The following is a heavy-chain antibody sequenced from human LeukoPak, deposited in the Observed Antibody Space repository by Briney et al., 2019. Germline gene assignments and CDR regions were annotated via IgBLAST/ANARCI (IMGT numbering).Heavy chain of an antibody. V-gene: IGHV4-4*07. D-gene: IGHD6-13*01. CDR1: GDSISNYY. CDR2: IYSSGST. CDR3: ARAIASLVYSSSWSFDY. J-gene: IGHJ4*02. Sequence: SETLSLTCTVSGDSISNYYWSWIRQPAGKGLEWIERIYSSGSTNYIPSLKSRVTMSVDTSKNQFSLKMSSVTAADTAVYYCARAIASLVYSSSWSFDYWGQGTLLTVSS.